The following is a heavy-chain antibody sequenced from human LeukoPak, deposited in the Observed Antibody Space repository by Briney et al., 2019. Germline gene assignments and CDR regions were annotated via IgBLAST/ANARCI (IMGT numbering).Heavy chain of an antibody. V-gene: IGHV4-4*07. CDR3: ARVNSGSYREFDY. CDR2: IYTSGST. CDR1: GGSISSYY. J-gene: IGHJ4*02. Sequence: SETLSLTCTVSGGSISSYYWSWIRQPAGKGLEWIGRIYTSGSTNYNASLKTRVSMSVDTSKNQFSLKLSSVTAADTAVFYCARVNSGSYREFDYWGQGTLVTVSS. D-gene: IGHD1-26*01.